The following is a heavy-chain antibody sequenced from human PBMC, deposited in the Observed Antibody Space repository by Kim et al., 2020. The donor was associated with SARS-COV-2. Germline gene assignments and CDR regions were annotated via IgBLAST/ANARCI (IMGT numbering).Heavy chain of an antibody. J-gene: IGHJ4*02. CDR1: GGSISSSSYY. V-gene: IGHV4-39*01. Sequence: SETLSLTCTVSGGSISSSSYYWGWIRQPPGKGLEWIGSIYYSGSTYYNPSLKSRVTISVDTSKNQFSLKLSSVTAADTAGYYCARYSSSSPFDYWGQGTLVTVSS. CDR3: ARYSSSSPFDY. CDR2: IYYSGST. D-gene: IGHD6-6*01.